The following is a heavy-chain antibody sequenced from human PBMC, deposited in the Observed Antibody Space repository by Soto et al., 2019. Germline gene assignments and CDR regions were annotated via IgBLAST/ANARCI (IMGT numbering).Heavy chain of an antibody. CDR1: GFTLNYYA. CDR3: AKEIAASATLWLDP. Sequence: GGSLRLSCAASGFTLNYYAINWVRQAPGKGLEWVSAITSTGDTYYVDSVKGRFTIPRDNSKNTLYLQMNSLRAEDTAVYYCAKEIAASATLWLDPWGQGTLVTVSS. D-gene: IGHD6-13*01. CDR2: ITSTGDT. V-gene: IGHV3-23*01. J-gene: IGHJ5*02.